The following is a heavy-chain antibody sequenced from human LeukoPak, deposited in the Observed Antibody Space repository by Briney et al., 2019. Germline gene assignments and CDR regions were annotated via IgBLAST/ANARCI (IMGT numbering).Heavy chain of an antibody. D-gene: IGHD3-10*01. CDR1: GGTFSSYA. Sequence: SVKVSCKASGGTFSSYAISWVRQAPGQGLEWMGGIIPIFGTANYAQKFQGRVTITADESTSTAYMELSSLRSEDMAVYYCARAWFGEFIVDPWGQGTLVTVSS. CDR2: IIPIFGTA. V-gene: IGHV1-69*01. J-gene: IGHJ5*02. CDR3: ARAWFGEFIVDP.